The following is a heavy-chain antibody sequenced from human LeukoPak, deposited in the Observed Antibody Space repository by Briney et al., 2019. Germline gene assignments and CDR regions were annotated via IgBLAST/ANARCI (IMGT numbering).Heavy chain of an antibody. CDR2: TYYRSKWYT. Sequence: SQTLSLTCAISGDSVSSNSAAWNWIRQSPSRGLEWLGRTYYRSKWYTYYAASVKSRIAINRDTSKNQFTLQLNSVTPEGTAVYYCAREPPRGVGELHLDYWGQGTLVTVSS. CDR1: GDSVSSNSAA. D-gene: IGHD3-10*01. CDR3: AREPPRGVGELHLDY. J-gene: IGHJ4*02. V-gene: IGHV6-1*01.